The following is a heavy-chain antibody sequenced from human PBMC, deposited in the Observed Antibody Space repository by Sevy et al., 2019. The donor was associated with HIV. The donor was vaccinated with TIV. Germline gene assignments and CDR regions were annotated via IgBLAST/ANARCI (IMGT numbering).Heavy chain of an antibody. J-gene: IGHJ4*02. CDR3: AKDPVVRGVIYLVDY. Sequence: GGSLRLSCAASGFTFSSYAMSWVRQAPGKGLEWVSAISGTGGSTYYADSVKGRFTISRDNSKNTLYLQMNSLRAEDTSVYYCAKDPVVRGVIYLVDYWGQGTLVTVSS. V-gene: IGHV3-23*01. D-gene: IGHD3-10*01. CDR2: ISGTGGST. CDR1: GFTFSSYA.